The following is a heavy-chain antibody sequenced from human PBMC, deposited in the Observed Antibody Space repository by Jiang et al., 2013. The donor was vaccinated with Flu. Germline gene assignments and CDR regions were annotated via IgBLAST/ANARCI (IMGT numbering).Heavy chain of an antibody. J-gene: IGHJ4*02. CDR3: ARVRWREDY. CDR2: INHSGST. V-gene: IGHV4-34*01. Sequence: LLKPSETLSLTCAVYGGSFSGYYWSWIRQPPGKGLEWIGEINHSGSTNYNPSLKSRVTISVDTSKNQFSLKLSSVTAADTAVYYCARVRWREDYWGQGTLVTVSS. D-gene: IGHD2-15*01. CDR1: GGSFSGYY.